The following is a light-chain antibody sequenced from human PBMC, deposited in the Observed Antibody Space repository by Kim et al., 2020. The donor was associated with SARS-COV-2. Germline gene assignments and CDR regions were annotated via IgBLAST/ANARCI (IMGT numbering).Light chain of an antibody. CDR3: QQSYRIPYA. CDR2: AAV. J-gene: IGKJ2*01. V-gene: IGKV1-39*01. CDR1: QNISNY. Sequence: SASVRDKVTVTCRTSQNISNYLNWYHQKPGEAPKLLIYAAVTLQGGVSSRFSASGSGTDFTLMITSLQPEDLATYYCQQSYRIPYAFAQGTKLEI.